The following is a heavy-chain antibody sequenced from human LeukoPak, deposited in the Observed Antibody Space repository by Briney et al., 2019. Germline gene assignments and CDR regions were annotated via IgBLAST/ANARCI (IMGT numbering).Heavy chain of an antibody. D-gene: IGHD5-24*01. CDR2: IYYSGST. CDR1: GGSISSSSYY. V-gene: IGHV4-39*01. J-gene: IGHJ4*02. CDR3: ARHGGIEMATSRFDY. Sequence: SETLSLTCTVSGGSISSSSYYWGWIRQPPGKGLEWIGSIYYSGSTYYNPSLKSRVTISVDTSKNQFSLKLSSVTAADTAVYYCARHGGIEMATSRFDYWGQGVMVTVSS.